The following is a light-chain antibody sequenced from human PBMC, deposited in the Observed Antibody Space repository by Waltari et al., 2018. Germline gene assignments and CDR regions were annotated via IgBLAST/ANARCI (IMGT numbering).Light chain of an antibody. J-gene: IGKJ4*01. Sequence: DIVMTKSPLYLPVTPGEPASISCRSSQGLRHSNGYKYLEWYVQKQGQSQQLLIYLGSNRAAGFPYRFSGSGSGTDFTLKISRVEAEDVGVYYCMQALQSFTFGGGTKVEIK. CDR1: QGLRHSNGYKY. CDR2: LGS. CDR3: MQALQSFT. V-gene: IGKV2-28*01.